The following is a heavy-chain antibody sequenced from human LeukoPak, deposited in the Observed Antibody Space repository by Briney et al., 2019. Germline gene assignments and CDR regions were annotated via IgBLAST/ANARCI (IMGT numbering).Heavy chain of an antibody. CDR1: GFTFSSHW. CDR2: IKQDGSEK. Sequence: PGGSLRLSCVASGFTFSSHWMSWVRQAPGTGLEGVANIKQDGSEKYYVDSVKGRFTNSSDNAKKSLYLQMNSLRAEDTAVYYCAREHSYGDYYCYGMDVWGQGTTVTVSS. D-gene: IGHD4-17*01. V-gene: IGHV3-7*01. J-gene: IGHJ6*02. CDR3: AREHSYGDYYCYGMDV.